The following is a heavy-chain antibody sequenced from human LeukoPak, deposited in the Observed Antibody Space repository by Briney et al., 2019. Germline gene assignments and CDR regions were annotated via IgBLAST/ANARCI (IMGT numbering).Heavy chain of an antibody. CDR1: GFSLSTSGAG. CDR3: ARIVSGPYGGDFDY. Sequence: SGPTLVNPTPTLTLTCTFSGFSLSTSGAGVGWIRQPPGKALEWLAFIYSNDDKRYSPSLKSRLTISKDTSKNQVVLTMTNMNPVDTATYYCARIVSGPYGGDFDYWGQGTLVTVSS. J-gene: IGHJ4*02. V-gene: IGHV2-5*01. CDR2: IYSNDDK. D-gene: IGHD4-23*01.